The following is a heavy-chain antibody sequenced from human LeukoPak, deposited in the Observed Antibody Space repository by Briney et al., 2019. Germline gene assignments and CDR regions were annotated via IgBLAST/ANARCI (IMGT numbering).Heavy chain of an antibody. V-gene: IGHV5-51*01. CDR3: ARLFSSLVVVAAIDY. J-gene: IGHJ4*02. Sequence: GESLQISCKGSGYSFTCYWIGWVRPVPGKGLEWMGIIYPGDSDTRYSPSFQGQVTISADKSISTAYLQWSSLKASDTAMYYCARLFSSLVVVAAIDYWGQGTLVTVSS. CDR2: IYPGDSDT. D-gene: IGHD2-15*01. CDR1: GYSFTCYW.